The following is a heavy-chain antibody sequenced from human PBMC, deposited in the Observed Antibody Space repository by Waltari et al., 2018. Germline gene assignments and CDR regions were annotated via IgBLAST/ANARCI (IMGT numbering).Heavy chain of an antibody. Sequence: EVQLVETGGGLIQPGGSLRLSCAASGFTVSSNYMSWVRQAPGKGLEWVSVIYSGGSTYYADSVKGRFTSSRDNSKNTLYLQMNSLRAEDTAVYYCARSDRPDYYYYYMDVWGKGTTVTVSS. J-gene: IGHJ6*03. V-gene: IGHV3-53*02. CDR3: ARSDRPDYYYYYMDV. CDR2: IYSGGST. CDR1: GFTVSSNY. D-gene: IGHD2-21*02.